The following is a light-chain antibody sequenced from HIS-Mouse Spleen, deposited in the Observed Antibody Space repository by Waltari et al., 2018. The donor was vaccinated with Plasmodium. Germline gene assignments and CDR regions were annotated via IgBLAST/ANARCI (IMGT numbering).Light chain of an antibody. CDR3: QKYNSAPPLT. CDR2: AAS. CDR1: QGISNY. Sequence: DIQMNQSPSSLSASVGERVTITCLAIQGISNYLAWYQQKPGKVPKLLIYAASTFQSGVPSRFSVSGSGTDFTLTISSLQPEDVATYYCQKYNSAPPLTFGGGTKVEIK. J-gene: IGKJ4*01. V-gene: IGKV1-27*01.